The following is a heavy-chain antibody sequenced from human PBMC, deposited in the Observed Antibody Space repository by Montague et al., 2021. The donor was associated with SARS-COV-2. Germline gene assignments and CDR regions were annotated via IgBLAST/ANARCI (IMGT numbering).Heavy chain of an antibody. J-gene: IGHJ6*02. D-gene: IGHD6-13*01. CDR3: ARQAAGSYFYYGVDV. V-gene: IGHV4-59*12. Sequence: SETLSLTCTLSGDSINTYYWSWIRQPPGKGLEWLGSIFYTGSTNYNPSLKSRVTISLDTSKNQFFLKVTSVTAADTAVYYCARQAAGSYFYYGVDVWGQGTTVTVSS. CDR2: IFYTGST. CDR1: GDSINTYY.